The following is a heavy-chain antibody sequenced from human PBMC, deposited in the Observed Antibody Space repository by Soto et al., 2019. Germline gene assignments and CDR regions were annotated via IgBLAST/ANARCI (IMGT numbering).Heavy chain of an antibody. CDR3: ATTPIAAAAFYLLYFDY. V-gene: IGHV4-39*01. CDR2: IYYSGST. J-gene: IGHJ4*02. Sequence: FETLSLSCTVFGGSISSSSYYWGLIRQPPGKGLEWIGSIYYSGSTYYNPSLKSRVTISVDTSKNQFSLKLSSVTAADTAVYYCATTPIAAAAFYLLYFDYWGQGTLVTVSS. CDR1: GGSISSSSYY. D-gene: IGHD6-13*01.